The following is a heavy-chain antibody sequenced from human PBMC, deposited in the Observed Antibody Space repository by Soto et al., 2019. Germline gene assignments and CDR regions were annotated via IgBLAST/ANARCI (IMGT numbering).Heavy chain of an antibody. V-gene: IGHV3-74*01. CDR3: AKREGNTYGLFH. J-gene: IGHJ4*02. CDR2: IKTDGSST. CDR1: GLSSSNYW. Sequence: EVQLVESGGGLVQPGGSLRLSGAAPGLSSSNYWIHWVRQAPGKGLVWVSRIKTDGSSTDYAASVKGRFTISRDNAKNTLYLQMNSLTAEDTAVYYCAKREGNTYGLFHWGQGTLVTVSS. D-gene: IGHD5-18*01.